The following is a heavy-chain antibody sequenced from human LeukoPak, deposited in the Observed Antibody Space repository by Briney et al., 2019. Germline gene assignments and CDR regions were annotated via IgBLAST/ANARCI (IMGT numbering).Heavy chain of an antibody. CDR3: ARELVATGVYFDY. Sequence: SETLSLTCTVSGGSVSSGSYYWSWIRQPPGKGLEWIGYIYYSGSTNYNPSLKSRVTISVDTSKNQFSLKLSSVTAADTAVYYCARELVATGVYFDYWGQGTLVTVSS. D-gene: IGHD5-12*01. CDR2: IYYSGST. V-gene: IGHV4-61*01. J-gene: IGHJ4*02. CDR1: GGSVSSGSYY.